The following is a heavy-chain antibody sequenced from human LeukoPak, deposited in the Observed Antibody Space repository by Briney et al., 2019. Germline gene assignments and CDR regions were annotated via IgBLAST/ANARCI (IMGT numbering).Heavy chain of an antibody. J-gene: IGHJ4*02. CDR2: IKSDGITV. CDR1: GFTFSNYM. V-gene: IGHV3-74*01. CDR3: LRDLNWSLDQ. Sequence: GGSLRLSCAASGFTFSNYMMHWVRQAPGKGLVWVSRIKSDGITVTYADSVKGRFTISRDSAKSTLYLQMNSLRAEDTAVYYCLRDLNWSLDQWGQGTLVTVSS. D-gene: IGHD1-20*01.